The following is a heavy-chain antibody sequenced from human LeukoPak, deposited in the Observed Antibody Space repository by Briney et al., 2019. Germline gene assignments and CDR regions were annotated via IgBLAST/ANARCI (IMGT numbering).Heavy chain of an antibody. V-gene: IGHV3-53*01. J-gene: IGHJ4*02. CDR3: AKGTKPVMTIPDY. Sequence: GGSLRLSCAASGFTVSSSYMSWVRQAPGKGLEWVSVIYSGGSTYYADSVKGRFTISRDNAKNSLFLQMNSLRAEDTAMYYCAKGTKPVMTIPDYWGQGILVTVSS. CDR1: GFTVSSSY. D-gene: IGHD1/OR15-1a*01. CDR2: IYSGGST.